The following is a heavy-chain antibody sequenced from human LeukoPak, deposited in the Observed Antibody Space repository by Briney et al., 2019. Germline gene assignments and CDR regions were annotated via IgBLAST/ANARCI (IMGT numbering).Heavy chain of an antibody. CDR2: IYPGDSDT. D-gene: IGHD2-15*01. V-gene: IGHV5-51*01. CDR3: VRRDCSGGSCYSIY. J-gene: IGHJ4*02. CDR1: GYTFTTYW. Sequence: GESLKISCKASGYTFTTYWIGWVRQMPGKGLEWMGMIYPGDSDTIYSPSFQAQVTTSVDKSTSTAYLQWSSLKASDTAMYYCVRRDCSGGSCYSIYWGQGSLVTVSS.